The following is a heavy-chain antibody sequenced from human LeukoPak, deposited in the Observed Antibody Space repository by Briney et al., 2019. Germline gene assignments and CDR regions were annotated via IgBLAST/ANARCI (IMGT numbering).Heavy chain of an antibody. V-gene: IGHV4-39*07. CDR1: GGSINTDSYY. CDR3: ARGLIVVVVAATSQWFDP. Sequence: SETLSLTCTVSGGSINTDSYYWGWVRQPPGKGLEWIGSIYYSGSTWYNPSLKSRVTISVDTSKNQFSLKLSSVTAADTAVYYCARGLIVVVVAATSQWFDPWAREPWSPSPQ. D-gene: IGHD2-15*01. J-gene: IGHJ5*02. CDR2: IYYSGST.